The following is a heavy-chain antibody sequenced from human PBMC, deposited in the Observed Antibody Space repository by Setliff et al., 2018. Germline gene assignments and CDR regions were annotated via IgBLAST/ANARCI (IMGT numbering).Heavy chain of an antibody. D-gene: IGHD2-8*01. CDR1: GGTFSNYA. V-gene: IGHV1-69*11. CDR2: NIPVLGSA. Sequence: SVKVSCKVSGGTFSNYAINWVRQAPGQGLQWMGRNIPVLGSADYAQTFQGRVTFTADESTGTAYMELSSLTSEDTAVYFCARYFSSDPFDIWGQGTLGTVS. CDR3: ARYFSSDPFDI. J-gene: IGHJ3*02.